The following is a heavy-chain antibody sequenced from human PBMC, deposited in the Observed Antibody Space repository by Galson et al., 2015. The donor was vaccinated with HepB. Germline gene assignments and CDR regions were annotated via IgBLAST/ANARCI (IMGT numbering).Heavy chain of an antibody. Sequence: YIYYSGSTYYNPSLKSRVTISVDTSKNQFSLKLSSVTAADTAVYYCARPPHGGYDFWSGYSFAWGQGTLVTVSS. V-gene: IGHV4-30-4*01. CDR3: ARPPHGGYDFWSGYSFA. J-gene: IGHJ4*02. CDR2: IYYSGST. D-gene: IGHD3-3*01.